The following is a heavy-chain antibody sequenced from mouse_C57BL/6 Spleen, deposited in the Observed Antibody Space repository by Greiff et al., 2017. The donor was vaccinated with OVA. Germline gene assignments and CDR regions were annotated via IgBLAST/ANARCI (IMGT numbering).Heavy chain of an antibody. CDR1: GYTFTSYW. D-gene: IGHD2-4*01. Sequence: VKLQQPGTELVKPGASVKLSCKASGYTFTSYWMHWVKQRPGQGLEWIGNINPSNGGTNYNEKFKSKATLTVDKSSSTAYRQLSSLTSEDSAVYYCARGPLYYDYDGYFDVWGTGTTVTVSS. V-gene: IGHV1-53*01. CDR3: ARGPLYYDYDGYFDV. J-gene: IGHJ1*03. CDR2: INPSNGGT.